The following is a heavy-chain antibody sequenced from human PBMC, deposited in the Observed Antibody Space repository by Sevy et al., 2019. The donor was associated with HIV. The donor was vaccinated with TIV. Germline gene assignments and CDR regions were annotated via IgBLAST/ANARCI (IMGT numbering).Heavy chain of an antibody. Sequence: GGSLRLSCAASGFTFGGSAMHWVRQASGKGLEWVGRIRSKANNYATAHAASVKGRFTISREDSKNTAYLQMNSLKTEETAVYYCTRLGGTVVTPYYAMDVWGQGTTITVSS. CDR2: IRSKANNYAT. CDR3: TRLGGTVVTPYYAMDV. D-gene: IGHD2-21*02. V-gene: IGHV3-73*01. J-gene: IGHJ6*02. CDR1: GFTFGGSA.